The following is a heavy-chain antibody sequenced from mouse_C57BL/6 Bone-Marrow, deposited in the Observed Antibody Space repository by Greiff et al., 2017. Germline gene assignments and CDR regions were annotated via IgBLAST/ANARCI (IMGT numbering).Heavy chain of an antibody. Sequence: VQLQQPGAELVMPGASVKLSCKASGYTFTSYWMHWVKQRPGQGLELIGEIDPSDSYTNYTQQFKGKSTLTVDKSSSTAYMQRSSLTSEDSAVYYCARSRGLRLFAYWGQGTLVTVSA. CDR2: IDPSDSYT. CDR3: ARSRGLRLFAY. D-gene: IGHD2-12*01. CDR1: GYTFTSYW. V-gene: IGHV1-69*01. J-gene: IGHJ3*01.